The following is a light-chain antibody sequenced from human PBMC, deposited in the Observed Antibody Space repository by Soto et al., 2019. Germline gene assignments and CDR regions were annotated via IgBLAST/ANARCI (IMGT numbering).Light chain of an antibody. J-gene: IGKJ1*01. CDR2: KAS. CDR1: QSIRSY. V-gene: IGKV1-5*03. Sequence: DIRMTQSPSTLSASVGDRVTIACRASQSIRSYLAWYQQKSGKVPKLLIYKASTLENGVPSRFSGSGSGTEFTLTISGLQPDDFATYYCQQYNAFWTFGQGTKV. CDR3: QQYNAFWT.